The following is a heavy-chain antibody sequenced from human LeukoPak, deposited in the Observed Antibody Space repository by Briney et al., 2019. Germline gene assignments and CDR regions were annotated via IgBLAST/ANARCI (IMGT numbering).Heavy chain of an antibody. V-gene: IGHV4-34*01. CDR3: ARGGGGWYSDY. CDR1: GGSFSGYY. J-gene: IGHJ4*02. Sequence: SETLSLTCAVYGGSFSGYYWSWIRQPPGKGLEWIGEINHSGSTNYNPSLKSRVTISVDTSKKQFSLKLSSVTAADTAVYYCARGGGGWYSDYWGQGTLVTVSS. CDR2: INHSGST. D-gene: IGHD6-19*01.